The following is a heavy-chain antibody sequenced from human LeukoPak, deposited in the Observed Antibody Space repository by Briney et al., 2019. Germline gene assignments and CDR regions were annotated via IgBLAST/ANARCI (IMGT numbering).Heavy chain of an antibody. J-gene: IGHJ4*02. CDR3: ARSPYGSGNRSGY. Sequence: GGSLRLSCAASGFTFSSYAMSWVRQAPGKGLEWVSAISGSGGSTYYADSVKGRFTISRDNSENTLYLQMNSLRAENTAVYYCARSPYGSGNRSGYWGQGTLVTVSS. CDR2: ISGSGGST. V-gene: IGHV3-23*01. D-gene: IGHD3-10*01. CDR1: GFTFSSYA.